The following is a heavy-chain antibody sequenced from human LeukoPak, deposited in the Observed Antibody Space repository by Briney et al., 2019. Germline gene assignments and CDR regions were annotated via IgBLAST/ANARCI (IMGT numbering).Heavy chain of an antibody. J-gene: IGHJ4*02. D-gene: IGHD2-2*01. CDR1: GDSISSGSYS. CDR2: IFHSGSA. CDR3: ARGYCSSTSCFLDY. Sequence: SSETLSLTCTVSGDSISSGSYSLNWIRQPPGKGLEWIGYIFHSGSAYYNPSLKSRVTMSVDRSKNHFSLKLISVTAADTAVYYCARGYCSSTSCFLDYWGQGTLVTVSS. V-gene: IGHV4-30-2*01.